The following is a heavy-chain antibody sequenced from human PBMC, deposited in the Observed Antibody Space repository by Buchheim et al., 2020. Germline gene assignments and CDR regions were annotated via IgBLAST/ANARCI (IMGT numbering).Heavy chain of an antibody. Sequence: EVQLVESGGGLVQPGGSLRLSCAASGFTFSSYSMNWVRQAPGKGLEWVSYISSSSSTIYYADSVKGRFTISRDNAKNSLYLRMHSLRAEDTAVYYCAREFNWNDVADCWGQGTL. V-gene: IGHV3-48*04. CDR3: AREFNWNDVADC. CDR2: ISSSSSTI. CDR1: GFTFSSYS. J-gene: IGHJ4*02. D-gene: IGHD1-20*01.